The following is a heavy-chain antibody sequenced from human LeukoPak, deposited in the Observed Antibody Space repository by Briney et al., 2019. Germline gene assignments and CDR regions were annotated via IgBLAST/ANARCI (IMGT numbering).Heavy chain of an antibody. D-gene: IGHD2-8*01. CDR1: GVSRIAYQ. V-gene: IGHV4-4*09. J-gene: IGHJ4*02. Sequence: SETLSLTCTVSGVSRIAYQWSWVRQSPEKGLEWIGCINTKGETSYNPSLKSRVTTSVDTSKSQFSLSLTSVTAANTPVYYCARANDAKIDPLDHWGEGAPVTVSS. CDR2: INTKGET. CDR3: ARANDAKIDPLDH.